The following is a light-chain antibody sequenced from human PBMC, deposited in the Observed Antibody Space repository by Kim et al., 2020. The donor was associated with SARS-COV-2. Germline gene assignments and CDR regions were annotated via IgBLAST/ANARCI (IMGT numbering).Light chain of an antibody. CDR1: KLLDIY. CDR2: QDS. Sequence: PDQTASSTCAGDKLLDIYASCDQQKPGQSPVLVIYQDSKRPSGIPERFAGSNSGNTATLTISGTQAMDEADYYGQAWDSSTYVFGTETKVTVL. J-gene: IGLJ1*01. CDR3: QAWDSSTYV. V-gene: IGLV3-1*01.